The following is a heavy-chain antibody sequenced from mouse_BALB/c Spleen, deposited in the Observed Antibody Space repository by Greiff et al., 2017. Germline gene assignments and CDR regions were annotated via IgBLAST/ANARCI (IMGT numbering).Heavy chain of an antibody. CDR3: ARRLGREDD. V-gene: IGHV14-3*02. CDR1: GFNIKDTY. D-gene: IGHD3-2*02. J-gene: IGHJ2*01. Sequence: EVQLQQSGAELVKPGASVKLSCTASGFNIKDTYMHWVKQRPEQGLEWIGRIDPANGNTKYDPKFQDKDTITADTSSNTAYLQLSSLTSEDTAVYYSARRLGREDDWGQGTTRTVAA. CDR2: IDPANGNT.